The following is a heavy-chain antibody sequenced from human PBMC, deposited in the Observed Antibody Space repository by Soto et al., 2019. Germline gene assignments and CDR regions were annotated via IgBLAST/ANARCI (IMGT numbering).Heavy chain of an antibody. CDR1: GGPFSTLS. D-gene: IGHD3-10*01. CDR3: ARDLPNRAGRV. Sequence: QVQLVQSGPEVKKPGSSVKVSCKVSGGPFSTLSISWVRQAPGQGLMWMGGIIPIFDATNYAQMFQGRVTITADDSTSTAYMELSSLRSDDTAVYYCARDLPNRAGRVWGPGTLFTVSS. V-gene: IGHV1-69*01. CDR2: IIPIFDAT. J-gene: IGHJ4*02.